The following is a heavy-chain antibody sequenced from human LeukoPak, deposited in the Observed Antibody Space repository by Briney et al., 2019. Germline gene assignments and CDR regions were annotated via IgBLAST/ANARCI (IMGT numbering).Heavy chain of an antibody. CDR2: IYYSGSN. V-gene: IGHV4-39*01. CDR1: GGSIRSTSYS. CDR3: ARLNQWELLFDY. J-gene: IGHJ4*02. D-gene: IGHD1-26*01. Sequence: AETLSLACTLPGGSIRSTSYSSGWIRQPAGNGPEGIGSIYYSGSNCYNPSLKSRVTISVDTSKNQFSLKLSSVTAADTAVYFCARLNQWELLFDYWGQGTLVTVCS.